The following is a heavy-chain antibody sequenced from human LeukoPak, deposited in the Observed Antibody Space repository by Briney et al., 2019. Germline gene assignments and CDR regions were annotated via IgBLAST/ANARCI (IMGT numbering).Heavy chain of an antibody. CDR2: ISYDGSNK. Sequence: GRSLRLSCVASAFTFSRYGMHWVRQAPGKGLEWVALISYDGSNKYYGDSVKGRFTISRDNSKNTLSLQMNSLRGVGTAVYYCARGLPGGFVGFSSSYYPLDYWGQGTLVTVSS. J-gene: IGHJ4*02. CDR3: ARGLPGGFVGFSSSYYPLDY. V-gene: IGHV3-30-3*01. CDR1: AFTFSRYG. D-gene: IGHD6-13*01.